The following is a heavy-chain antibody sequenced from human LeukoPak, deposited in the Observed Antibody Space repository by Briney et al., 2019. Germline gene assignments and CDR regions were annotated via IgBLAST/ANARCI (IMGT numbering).Heavy chain of an antibody. CDR2: ISYDGSNK. CDR3: ARDLGDYGGNSLDY. J-gene: IGHJ4*02. Sequence: GRSLRLSCAASGFTFSSYAMHWVRQAPGKGLEWVAVISYDGSNKYYADSVKGRFTISRDNSKNTLYLQMNSLRAEDTAVYYCARDLGDYGGNSLDYWGQGTLVTVSS. D-gene: IGHD4-23*01. V-gene: IGHV3-30*01. CDR1: GFTFSSYA.